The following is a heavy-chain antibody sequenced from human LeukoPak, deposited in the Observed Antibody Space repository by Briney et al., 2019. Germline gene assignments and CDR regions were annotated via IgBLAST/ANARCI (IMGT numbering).Heavy chain of an antibody. V-gene: IGHV1-8*02. CDR1: GGTFSSYA. Sequence: GSSVKVSCKASGGTFSSYAINWVRQATGQGLEWMGWMNPNSGNTGYAQKFQGRVTMTRNTSISTAYMELSSLRSEDTAVYYCARTYSSSWENFDYWGQGTLVTVSS. D-gene: IGHD6-13*01. CDR2: MNPNSGNT. J-gene: IGHJ4*02. CDR3: ARTYSSSWENFDY.